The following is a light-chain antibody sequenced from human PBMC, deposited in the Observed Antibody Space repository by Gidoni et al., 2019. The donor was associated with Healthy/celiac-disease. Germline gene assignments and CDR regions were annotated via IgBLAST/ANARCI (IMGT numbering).Light chain of an antibody. CDR1: QSVSSN. CDR3: QQYNNWPPWT. V-gene: IGKV3-15*01. CDR2: GAS. J-gene: IGKJ1*01. Sequence: VLTQSPATLSVSPGERATLSCRASQSVSSNLAWYQQKPGQAPRLLIYGASTRATGIPARFSGSGSGTEFTLTISSLQSEDFAVYYCQQYNNWPPWTFGQGTKVEIK.